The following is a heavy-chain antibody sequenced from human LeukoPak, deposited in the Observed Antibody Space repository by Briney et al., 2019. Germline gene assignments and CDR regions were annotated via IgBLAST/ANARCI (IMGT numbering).Heavy chain of an antibody. CDR2: IRYDGSNK. D-gene: IGHD2-2*01. CDR1: GFTFSSYG. Sequence: PGGSLRLSCAASGFTFSSYGMHWVRQAPGKGLEWVAFIRYDGSNKYYADSVKGRFTISRDNSKNTLYLQMNSLRAEDTAVYYCAKTLYDIVVVPAALADYYYMDVWGKGTTVTVSS. V-gene: IGHV3-30*02. J-gene: IGHJ6*03. CDR3: AKTLYDIVVVPAALADYYYMDV.